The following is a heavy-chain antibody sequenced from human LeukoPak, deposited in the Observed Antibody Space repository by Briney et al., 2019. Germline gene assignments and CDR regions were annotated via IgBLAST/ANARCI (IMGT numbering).Heavy chain of an antibody. J-gene: IGHJ4*02. D-gene: IGHD3-10*01. CDR3: ARDYYGSGSFPYYFDY. CDR2: ISWNSGSI. V-gene: IGHV3-9*01. Sequence: PGGSLRLSCAASGSTFDDYAMHWVRQAPGKGLEWVSGISWNSGSIGYADSVKGRFTISRDNAKNSLYLQMNSLRAEDTAVYFCARDYYGSGSFPYYFDYWGQGTLVTVSS. CDR1: GSTFDDYA.